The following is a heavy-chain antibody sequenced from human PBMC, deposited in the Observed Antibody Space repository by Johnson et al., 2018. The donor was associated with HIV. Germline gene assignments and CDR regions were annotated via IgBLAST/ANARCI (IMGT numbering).Heavy chain of an antibody. V-gene: IGHV3-7*01. Sequence: VQLVESGGGVVQPGSSVRLSCSASGFAFSDYYMSWIRQAPGKGLEWVANIKEDGSEKYYVDSVKGRFTISRDNAKKSLYLQMKNVRAGDTAVYYCAGEAVTRRGGGLLGLRWAMWG. CDR1: GFAFSDYY. CDR3: AGEAVTRRGGGLLGLRWAM. D-gene: IGHD3-10*01. CDR2: IKEDGSEK. J-gene: IGHJ1*01.